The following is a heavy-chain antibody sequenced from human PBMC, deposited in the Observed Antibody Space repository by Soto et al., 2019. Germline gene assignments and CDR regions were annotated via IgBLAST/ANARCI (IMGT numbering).Heavy chain of an antibody. CDR3: AKDLSRITILTAALAPPKDDY. J-gene: IGHJ4*02. V-gene: IGHV3-23*01. CDR2: ISGSGGST. Sequence: GGSLRLSCAASGFTFSSYAMSWVRQAPGKGLEWVSAISGSGGSTYYADSVKGRFTISRDNSKNTLYLQMNSLRAEDKAVYYLAKDLSRITILTAALAPPKDDYWGQGTLVTVSS. CDR1: GFTFSSYA. D-gene: IGHD3-9*01.